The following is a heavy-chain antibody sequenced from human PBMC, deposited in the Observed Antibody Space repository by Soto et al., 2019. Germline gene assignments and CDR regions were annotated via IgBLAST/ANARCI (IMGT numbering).Heavy chain of an antibody. D-gene: IGHD3-3*02. CDR1: GDSVDSGRFY. Sequence: SETLSLTCTVSGDSVDSGRFYWSWLRQSTGKGLEWIGYVHNSGSVTYNPALESRLTISVDTYKNQFSLNLRSVTGADTAVYYSARALSIFKAGAVYNSIDKWGQGTLVTVSS. J-gene: IGHJ4*02. CDR2: VHNSGSV. V-gene: IGHV4-61*01. CDR3: ARALSIFKAGAVYNSIDK.